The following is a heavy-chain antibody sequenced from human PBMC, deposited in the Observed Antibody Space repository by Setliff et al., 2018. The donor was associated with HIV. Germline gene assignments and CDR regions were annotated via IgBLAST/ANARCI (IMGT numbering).Heavy chain of an antibody. CDR1: GFTFRNYN. J-gene: IGHJ4*02. Sequence: GGSLRLSCAASGFTFRNYNFNWVRQAPGRGLEWVSSISIGSGAAIYYAESVQGRFTVSRDNAKNSLYLQMNSLRAEDTAVYYCARFRLYHYSNKVDYWGQGTLVTVSS. CDR2: ISIGSGAAI. V-gene: IGHV3-21*01. CDR3: ARFRLYHYSNKVDY. D-gene: IGHD4-4*01.